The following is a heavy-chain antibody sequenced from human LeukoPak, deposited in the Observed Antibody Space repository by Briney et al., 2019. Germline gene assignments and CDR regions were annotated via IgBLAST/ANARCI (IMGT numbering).Heavy chain of an antibody. CDR3: ARGIDEATAGLGF. CDR1: GYTFTSYD. D-gene: IGHD5-24*01. CDR2: MNPNSGNT. V-gene: IGHV1-8*01. Sequence: ASVKVSCKASGYTFTSYDIYWVRQATGQGLGWLGWMNPNSGNTGYAQKFQGRVTMTGNTAISTAYMDLSSLRSEDTAVYYCARGIDEATAGLGFWGQGTLVTVSS. J-gene: IGHJ4*02.